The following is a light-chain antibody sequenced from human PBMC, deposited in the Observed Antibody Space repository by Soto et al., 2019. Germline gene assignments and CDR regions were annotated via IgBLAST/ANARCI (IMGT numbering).Light chain of an antibody. CDR1: QGISSY. CDR3: QQLNSYPLT. J-gene: IGKJ4*01. CDR2: AAS. V-gene: IGKV1-9*01. Sequence: DIQLTQSPSFLSASVGDRVTITCRASQGISSYLALYQQKPGKAPKLLIYAASTLQSGVPSRFSGSGSGTEFTLTISSLQPEDIATYYCQQLNSYPLTFGGGTKVEIK.